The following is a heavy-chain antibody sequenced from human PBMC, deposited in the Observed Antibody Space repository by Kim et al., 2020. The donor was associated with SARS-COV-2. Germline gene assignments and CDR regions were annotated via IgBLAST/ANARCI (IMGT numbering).Heavy chain of an antibody. CDR1: GGTFSNYA. CDR3: AKDVGESVGSNWFDP. CDR2: IIPIFDTT. D-gene: IGHD2-15*01. V-gene: IGHV1-69*13. Sequence: SVKVSCKASGGTFSNYAISWLRQARGQGLEWMGGIIPIFDTTYYAQKFQGRVTITADESTSTAYMEPSSLTSEDTAIYYCAKDVGESVGSNWFDPWGQGTLVTVSS. J-gene: IGHJ5*02.